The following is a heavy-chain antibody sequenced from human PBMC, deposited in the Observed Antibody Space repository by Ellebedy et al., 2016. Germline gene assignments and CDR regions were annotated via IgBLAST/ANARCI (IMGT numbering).Heavy chain of an antibody. CDR1: GLNFNTFF. V-gene: IGHV3-23*01. CDR3: YYGHYSGS. CDR2: ISPGSDIT. Sequence: GGSLRLSXTASGLNFNTFFMTWVRQAPGKGLEWVSTISPGSDITRLADSVKGRFTISRDNFKNSVYLRMNSLRAEDTAVYYCYYGHYSGSWGQGTLVTVSS. D-gene: IGHD4-17*01. J-gene: IGHJ4*02.